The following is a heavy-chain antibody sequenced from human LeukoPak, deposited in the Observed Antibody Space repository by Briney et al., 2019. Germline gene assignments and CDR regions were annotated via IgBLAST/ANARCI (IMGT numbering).Heavy chain of an antibody. Sequence: GGSLRLSCAASGFTFSSYWMNWVRQAPGKGLVWVSRTASDGSSTTYADSVKGRFSISRDNAKNTLYLQMNSLRVEDTAVYYCARGRPHGNDYWGQGTLVTVSS. J-gene: IGHJ4*02. CDR3: ARGRPHGNDY. D-gene: IGHD4-23*01. CDR2: TASDGSST. CDR1: GFTFSSYW. V-gene: IGHV3-74*01.